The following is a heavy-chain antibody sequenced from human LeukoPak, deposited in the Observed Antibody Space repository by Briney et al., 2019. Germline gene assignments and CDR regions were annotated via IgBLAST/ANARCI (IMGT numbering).Heavy chain of an antibody. V-gene: IGHV4-39*07. CDR2: IYYSGST. CDR1: GGSISSSSYY. CDR3: ARSSIVGATWDY. J-gene: IGHJ4*02. D-gene: IGHD1-26*01. Sequence: KASETLSLTCTVSGGSISSSSYYWGWIRQPPGKGLEWVGSIYYSGSTYYNPSLKSRVTISVDTSKNQFSLKLSSVTAADTAVYYCARSSIVGATWDYWGQGTLVTVSS.